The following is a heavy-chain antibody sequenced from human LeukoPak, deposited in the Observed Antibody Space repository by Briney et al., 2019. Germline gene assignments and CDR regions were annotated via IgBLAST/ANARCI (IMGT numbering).Heavy chain of an antibody. CDR2: INHSGST. V-gene: IGHV4-34*01. J-gene: IGHJ4*02. CDR1: GGSFSGYY. CDR3: ARGLGIQLWKYYFDY. D-gene: IGHD5-18*01. Sequence: SETLSLTCAVYGGSFSGYYWSWIRQPPGKGLEWIGEINHSGSTNYNPSLKSRVTISVDTSKNQFSLKLSSVTAADTAVYYCARGLGIQLWKYYFDYWGQGTLVTVSS.